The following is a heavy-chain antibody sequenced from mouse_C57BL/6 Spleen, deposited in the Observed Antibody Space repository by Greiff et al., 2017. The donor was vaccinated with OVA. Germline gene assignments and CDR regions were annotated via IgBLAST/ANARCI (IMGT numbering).Heavy chain of an antibody. CDR2: IDPETGGT. V-gene: IGHV1-15*01. J-gene: IGHJ2*01. CDR1: GYTFTDYE. CDR3: TRRGYSNWDFDY. D-gene: IGHD2-5*01. Sequence: QVQLQQSGAELMRPGASVTLSCKASGYTFTDYEMHWVKQTPVHGLEWIGAIDPETGGTAYNQKFKGKAILTADKSSSTAYMELRSLTSEDSAVYYCTRRGYSNWDFDYWGQGTTLTVSS.